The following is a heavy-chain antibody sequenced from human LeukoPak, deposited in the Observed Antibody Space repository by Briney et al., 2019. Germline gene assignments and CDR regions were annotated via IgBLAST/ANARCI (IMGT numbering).Heavy chain of an antibody. CDR2: IYSGGST. D-gene: IGHD6-19*01. J-gene: IGHJ4*02. CDR3: ARSSSSGWYYFDY. Sequence: LSLTCTVSGGSISSGDYYWSWIRQPPGKGLEWVSVIYSGGSTYYADSVKGRFTISRDNSKNTLYLQMNSLRAEDTAVYYCARSSSSGWYYFDYWGQGTLVTVSS. CDR1: GGSISSGDYY. V-gene: IGHV3-66*01.